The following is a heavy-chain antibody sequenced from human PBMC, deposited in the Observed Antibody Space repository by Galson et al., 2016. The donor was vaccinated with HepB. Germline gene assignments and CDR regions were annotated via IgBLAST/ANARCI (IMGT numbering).Heavy chain of an antibody. D-gene: IGHD3-10*01. CDR1: GYSFTNHW. V-gene: IGHV5-51*01. CDR3: ARRSSDAFDI. CDR2: IYPGDSDT. Sequence: QSGAEVKKPGESLKISCKGSGYSFTNHWIGWVRQMPGKGLEWMGIIYPGDSDTRYSPSSQGQVTISADKSISAAYLQWNSLKASDTAIYYCARRSSDAFDIWGQGTMVTVSS. J-gene: IGHJ3*02.